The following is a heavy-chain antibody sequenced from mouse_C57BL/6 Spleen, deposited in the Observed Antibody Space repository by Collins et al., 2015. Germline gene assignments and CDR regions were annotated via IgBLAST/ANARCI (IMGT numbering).Heavy chain of an antibody. Sequence: DVQLVESGGGLVQPGGSRKLSCAASGFTFSSYGMSWVRQTPDKRLEWVATISSGGSYTYYPDSVKGRFTISRDNAKNTLYLQMSSLKSEDTAMYYCARQYGSCFAYWGQGTLVTVSA. D-gene: IGHD2-10*02. CDR2: ISSGGSYT. CDR1: GFTFSSYG. V-gene: IGHV5-6*01. J-gene: IGHJ3*01. CDR3: ARQYGSCFAY.